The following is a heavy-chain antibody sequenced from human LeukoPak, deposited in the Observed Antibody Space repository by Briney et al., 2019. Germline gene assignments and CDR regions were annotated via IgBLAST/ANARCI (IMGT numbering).Heavy chain of an antibody. Sequence: SVKVCCKASGGTFSSYAISWVRQAPGQGLEWMGGIIPIFGTANYAQKFQGRVTITTDESTSTAYMELSSLRSEDTAVYYSARASSGYDFWSGYYPPYYFDYWGQGTLVTVSS. V-gene: IGHV1-69*05. CDR3: ARASSGYDFWSGYYPPYYFDY. J-gene: IGHJ4*02. CDR2: IIPIFGTA. D-gene: IGHD3-3*01. CDR1: GGTFSSYA.